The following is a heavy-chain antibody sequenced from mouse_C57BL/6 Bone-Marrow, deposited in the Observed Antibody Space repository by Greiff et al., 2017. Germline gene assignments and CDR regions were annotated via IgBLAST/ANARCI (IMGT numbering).Heavy chain of an antibody. J-gene: IGHJ2*01. V-gene: IGHV3-6*01. Sequence: EVQLVESGPGLVKPSQSLSLSCSVTGYSITSGYFWFWIRQFPGTILVWMGFISYDGSNNYKPSLKNRISITRDTSNNQFFLKLNSVTTEDTATYYCSKLWLRRGLDYWGQGTTLTVSS. CDR3: SKLWLRRGLDY. D-gene: IGHD2-2*01. CDR2: ISYDGSN. CDR1: GYSITSGYF.